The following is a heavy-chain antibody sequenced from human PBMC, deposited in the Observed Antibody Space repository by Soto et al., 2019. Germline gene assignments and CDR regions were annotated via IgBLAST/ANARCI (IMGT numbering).Heavy chain of an antibody. CDR3: ARDGPDILTGFNWFDP. D-gene: IGHD3-9*01. CDR2: IYYSGST. V-gene: IGHV4-59*01. Sequence: SETLSLTCTVSGGSISSYYWSWIRQPPGKGLEWIGYIYYSGSTNYNPSLKSRVTISVDTSKNQFSLKLSSVTAADTAVYYCARDGPDILTGFNWFDPWGQGTLVTVSS. J-gene: IGHJ5*02. CDR1: GGSISSYY.